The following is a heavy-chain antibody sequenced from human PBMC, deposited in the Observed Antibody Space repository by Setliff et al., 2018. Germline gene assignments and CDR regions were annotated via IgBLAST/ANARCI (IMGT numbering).Heavy chain of an antibody. CDR3: AAVGIDAGGGWFDP. CDR2: IYYSGST. D-gene: IGHD1-26*01. CDR1: GGSISSGGYY. V-gene: IGHV4-31*01. J-gene: IGHJ5*02. Sequence: SETLSLTCTVSGGSISSGGYYWSWIRQHPGMGLEWIGYIYYSGSTYHNPSLKTLVTISVDTSKNQFSLKLSSATAADTAVYFCAAVGIDAGGGWFDPWGHGIPVTVSS.